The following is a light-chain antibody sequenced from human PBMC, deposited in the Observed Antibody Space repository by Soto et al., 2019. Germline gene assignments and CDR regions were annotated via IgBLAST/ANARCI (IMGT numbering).Light chain of an antibody. Sequence: EIVMPQSPATLSVSPGERATLSCRASQSVSSNLAWYQQKPGQTPKLLIYVASTRATGIPARFSGSGSGTEFTLTISSLQSEDFAVYYCQQYNVWPLTFGGWTKVEFK. J-gene: IGKJ4*01. CDR3: QQYNVWPLT. CDR1: QSVSSN. CDR2: VAS. V-gene: IGKV3-15*01.